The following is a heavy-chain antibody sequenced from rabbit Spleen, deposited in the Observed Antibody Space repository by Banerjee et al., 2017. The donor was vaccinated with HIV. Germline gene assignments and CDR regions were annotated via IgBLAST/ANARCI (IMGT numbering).Heavy chain of an antibody. Sequence: QQQLEESGGGLVKPGGTRTLTCTASGFTLSSNYWMCWVRQAPGKGPEWIACIYGGGVNAYYASWAKGRFTISKTSSTTVTLQVTSLTAADTATYFCARDTGSSFSSYGMDLWGQGTLVTV. V-gene: IGHV1S45*01. CDR1: GFTLSSNYW. J-gene: IGHJ6*01. CDR2: IYGGGVNA. CDR3: ARDTGSSFSSYGMDL. D-gene: IGHD8-1*01.